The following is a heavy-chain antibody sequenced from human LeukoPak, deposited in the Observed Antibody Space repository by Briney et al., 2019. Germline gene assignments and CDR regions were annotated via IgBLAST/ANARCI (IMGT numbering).Heavy chain of an antibody. V-gene: IGHV1-2*02. CDR2: INPNSGGT. J-gene: IGHJ4*02. CDR1: GYTFTGHY. Sequence: ASVKVSCKASGYTFTGHYMHWVRQAPGQGLEWMGWINPNSGGTNYAQKFQGRVTMTRDTSISTAYMELSRLRSDDTAVYYCARDFRIGATPDYWGQGTLVTVSS. CDR3: ARDFRIGATPDY. D-gene: IGHD3-16*02.